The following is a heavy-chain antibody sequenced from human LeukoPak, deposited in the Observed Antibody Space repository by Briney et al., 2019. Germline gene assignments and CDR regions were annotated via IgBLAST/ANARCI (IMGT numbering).Heavy chain of an antibody. CDR1: GYSFTSYW. D-gene: IGHD6-19*01. Sequence: GESLKNSCKGSGYSFTSYWISWVRQMPGKGLEWMGMIDPSDSYTNYSPSFQGHVAISADNSISTAYLQWSSLKASDTAMYYCAGAGIAVAGNAEYFQHWGQGTLVTVSS. CDR3: AGAGIAVAGNAEYFQH. J-gene: IGHJ1*01. V-gene: IGHV5-10-1*01. CDR2: IDPSDSYT.